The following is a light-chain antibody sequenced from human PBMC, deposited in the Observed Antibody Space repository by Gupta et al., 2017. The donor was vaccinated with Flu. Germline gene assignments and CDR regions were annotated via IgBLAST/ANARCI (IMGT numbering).Light chain of an antibody. Sequence: QSALTQPASVSGSPGQSITISCTGTSSDVGGYSYVSWYPQHPGKAPKLMIYEVSNRPPGVAHRCSFSNSGNTAATTISGLQAEDEADYYCCSYTSSSTSGGVFGTGTKVTVL. CDR1: SSDVGGYSY. CDR3: CSYTSSSTSGGV. CDR2: EVS. V-gene: IGLV2-14*01. J-gene: IGLJ1*01.